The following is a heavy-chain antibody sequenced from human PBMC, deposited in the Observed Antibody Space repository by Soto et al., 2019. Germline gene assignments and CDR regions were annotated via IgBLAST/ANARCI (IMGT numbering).Heavy chain of an antibody. J-gene: IGHJ4*02. CDR3: ARDDYNWARDY. D-gene: IGHD4-4*01. V-gene: IGHV3-7*01. CDR1: GFTFGSHW. CDR2: IKHDGSET. Sequence: EVQLVESGGGLVQPGGSLRLSCAASGFTFGSHWMSWVRQAPGKGLEWVANIKHDGSETYYVDSVKGRFTISRDNAKNSLYLQMHSLRAEDTAVYYCARDDYNWARDYWGQGTLVTVSS.